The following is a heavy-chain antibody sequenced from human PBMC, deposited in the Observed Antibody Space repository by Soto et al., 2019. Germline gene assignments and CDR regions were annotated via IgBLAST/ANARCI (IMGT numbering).Heavy chain of an antibody. CDR3: ARDRIAAALLNYYGMEV. J-gene: IGHJ6*02. Sequence: SVKVSCKASGGSFSLYAISWVRQAPGQGLEWMGGLIPSLGTVNCAQTLQGRVSISADETTNTAYMELTRLRSEDTAVYYCARDRIAAALLNYYGMEVWGQGTTVTVSS. V-gene: IGHV1-69*13. CDR2: LIPSLGTV. CDR1: GGSFSLYA. D-gene: IGHD6-13*01.